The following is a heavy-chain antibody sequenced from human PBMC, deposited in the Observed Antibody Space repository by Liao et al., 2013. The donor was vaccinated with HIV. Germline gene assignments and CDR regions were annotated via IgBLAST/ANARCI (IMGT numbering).Heavy chain of an antibody. Sequence: QLQLQESGSGLVKPSQTLSLTCAVSGGSVSSGGYSWSWIRQPPGKGLEWIGYIYHSGSTYYNPSLKSRVTISVDRSKDQFSLKLSSVTAADTAVYYCARGPGYSGWIYYFDYWGQGTLVTVSS. J-gene: IGHJ4*02. D-gene: IGHD5-12*01. CDR3: ARGPGYSGWIYYFDY. CDR1: GGSVSSGGYS. V-gene: IGHV4-30-2*01. CDR2: IYHSGST.